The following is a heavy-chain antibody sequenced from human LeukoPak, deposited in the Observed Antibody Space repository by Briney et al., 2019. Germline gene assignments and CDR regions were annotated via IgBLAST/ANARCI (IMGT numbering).Heavy chain of an antibody. CDR3: ASGRQWLARIDY. D-gene: IGHD6-19*01. Sequence: PSETLSLTCTVSGGSISSGGYYWSWIRQHPGNGLEWIGYIYYSGSTYYNPSLKSRVTISVDTSKNQFSLKLSSVTAADTAVYYCASGRQWLARIDYWGQGTLVTVSS. V-gene: IGHV4-31*03. CDR1: GGSISSGGYY. J-gene: IGHJ4*02. CDR2: IYYSGST.